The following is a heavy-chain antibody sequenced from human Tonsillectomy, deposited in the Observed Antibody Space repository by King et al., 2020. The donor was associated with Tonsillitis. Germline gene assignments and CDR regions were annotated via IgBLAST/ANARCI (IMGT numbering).Heavy chain of an antibody. CDR1: GGSIYRSDYY. J-gene: IGHJ4*02. V-gene: IGHV4-39*01. CDR2: IYYDGST. CDR3: VRLRGVPGDFEC. Sequence: QLQESGPGLVKPSETLSLTCSVSGGSIYRSDYYWGWLRQPPGKGLEWIGSIYYDGSTYYNPSLQSRVTISVDTTKNQFSLNLRSVPGADTGVYYFVRLRGVPGDFECRGEGALGIVSS. D-gene: IGHD7-27*01.